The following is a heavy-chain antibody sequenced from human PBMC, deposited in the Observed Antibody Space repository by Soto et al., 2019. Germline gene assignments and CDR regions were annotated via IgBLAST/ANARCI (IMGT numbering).Heavy chain of an antibody. CDR3: ARDDYGDYVFVY. J-gene: IGHJ4*02. Sequence: QLQLQESGPGLVKPSETLSLTCTVSGGSISSSSYYWGWIRQPPGKGLEWIGSIYYSGSTYYNPSLKSRVTISVDTSKNQFSLKLSSVTAADTAVYYCARDDYGDYVFVYWGQGTLVTVSS. V-gene: IGHV4-39*02. D-gene: IGHD4-17*01. CDR2: IYYSGST. CDR1: GGSISSSSYY.